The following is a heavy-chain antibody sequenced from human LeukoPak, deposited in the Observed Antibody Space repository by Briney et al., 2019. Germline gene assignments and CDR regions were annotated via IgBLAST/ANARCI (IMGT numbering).Heavy chain of an antibody. CDR2: IYYSGST. V-gene: IGHV4-59*08. CDR3: ARYGDYAPRGFDP. J-gene: IGHJ5*02. D-gene: IGHD4-17*01. CDR1: GGSISSHY. Sequence: SETLSLTCTVSGGSISSHYWSWIRQPPGKGLEWIGYIYYSGSTNYNPSLKSRVTISVDTSKNQFSLKLSSVTAADTAVYYCARYGDYAPRGFDPWGQGTLVTVSS.